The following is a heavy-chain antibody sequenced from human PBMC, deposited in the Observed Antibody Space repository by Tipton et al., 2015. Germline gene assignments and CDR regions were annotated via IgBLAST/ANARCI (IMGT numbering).Heavy chain of an antibody. V-gene: IGHV4-38-2*02. Sequence: LRLSCTVSGYSITNGLYWGWIRQPPGKGLEWIGNIYHDGVTYYNPSLKSRVTISVDTSENQFSLKLSSVTAADTAVYFCASGCINFSCYYWVDPGGPGTLVTASS. D-gene: IGHD2-21*01. CDR2: IYHDGVT. CDR1: GYSITNGLY. J-gene: IGHJ5*02. CDR3: ASGCINFSCYYWVDP.